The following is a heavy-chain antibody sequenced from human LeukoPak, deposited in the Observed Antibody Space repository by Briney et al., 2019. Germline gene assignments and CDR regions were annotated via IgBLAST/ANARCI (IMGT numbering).Heavy chain of an antibody. CDR2: IYHSGST. CDR3: MRVDVGLVPSSNFDL. D-gene: IGHD2-2*03. V-gene: IGHV4-38-2*02. Sequence: PSETLSLTCTVSGYSISSGYYWGWIRQPPGKGLEWIGSIYHSGSTYYNPSLKSRVTISVDTAKNQFSLKLSSVTTADTAVYYSMRVDVGLVPSSNFDLWGRGTVVTVSS. CDR1: GYSISSGYY. J-gene: IGHJ2*01.